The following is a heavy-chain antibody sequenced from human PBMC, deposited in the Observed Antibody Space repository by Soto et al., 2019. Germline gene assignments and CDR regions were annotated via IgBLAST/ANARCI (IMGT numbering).Heavy chain of an antibody. CDR3: AGIAAAGTGWYAFDI. CDR1: GFTFSSYW. V-gene: IGHV3-7*01. J-gene: IGHJ3*02. CDR2: IKQDGSEE. D-gene: IGHD6-13*01. Sequence: GGSLRLSCAASGFTFSSYWMSWVRQAPGKGLEWVANIKQDGSEEYYVDSVKGRFTISRDNAKNSLYLQMNSLRAEDTAVYYCAGIAAAGTGWYAFDIRGQGTMVTVSS.